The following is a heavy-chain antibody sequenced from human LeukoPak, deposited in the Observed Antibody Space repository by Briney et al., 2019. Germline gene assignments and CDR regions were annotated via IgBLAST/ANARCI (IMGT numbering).Heavy chain of an antibody. CDR3: ARSRDSSGWYLSDRNDAFDI. CDR1: GYTFTSYY. D-gene: IGHD6-19*01. Sequence: ASVEVSCKASGYTFTSYYMHWVRQAPGQGLEWMGIINPSGGSTSYAQKFQGRVTMTRDTSTSTVYMELSSLRSEDTAVYYCARSRDSSGWYLSDRNDAFDIWGQGTMVTVSS. CDR2: INPSGGST. V-gene: IGHV1-46*01. J-gene: IGHJ3*02.